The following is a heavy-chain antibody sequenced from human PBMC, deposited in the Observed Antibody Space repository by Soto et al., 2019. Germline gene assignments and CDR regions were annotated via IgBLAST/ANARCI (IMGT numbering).Heavy chain of an antibody. CDR1: GFTFSSYG. D-gene: IGHD6-6*01. V-gene: IGHV3-30*18. CDR2: ISYDGSNK. J-gene: IGHJ4*02. Sequence: QVQLVESGGGVVQPGRSLRLSCAASGFTFSSYGMHWVRQAPGKGLEWVAVISYDGSNKYYADSVKGRFTISRDNSKNTLYLQMNSLRAEDTAVYYCAKGRYSSSSPYYFAYWGQGTLVTVSS. CDR3: AKGRYSSSSPYYFAY.